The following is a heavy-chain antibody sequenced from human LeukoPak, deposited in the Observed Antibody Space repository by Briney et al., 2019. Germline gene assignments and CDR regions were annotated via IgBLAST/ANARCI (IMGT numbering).Heavy chain of an antibody. CDR3: ARQGPYCGGDCYWGY. CDR2: IYYSGST. V-gene: IGHV4-39*01. CDR1: GGSISSSSYY. Sequence: SETLSLTCTISGGSISSSSYYWGWIRQPPGKGLEWIGSIYYSGSTYYNPSLKSRVTISVDTSKNQFSLKLSSVTAADTAVYYCARQGPYCGGDCYWGYWGQGTLVTVSS. D-gene: IGHD2-21*02. J-gene: IGHJ4*02.